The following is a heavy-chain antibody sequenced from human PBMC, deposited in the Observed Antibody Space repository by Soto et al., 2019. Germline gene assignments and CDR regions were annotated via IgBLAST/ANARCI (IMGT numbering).Heavy chain of an antibody. CDR2: IYWDDDK. J-gene: IGHJ6*02. V-gene: IGHV2-5*02. Sequence: QITLKESGPTLVKPTQTLTLTCTFSGFSLSTGGVGVGWIRQPPGKALEWLALIYWDDDKRYSPSLKSRLTLTNDTSKNPVVLIMTTMDPVDTATYYCAHRASPPDLEVQFYPYYDYYGLDGWGQGTTVTVAS. CDR3: AHRASPPDLEVQFYPYYDYYGLDG. D-gene: IGHD1-1*01. CDR1: GFSLSTGGVG.